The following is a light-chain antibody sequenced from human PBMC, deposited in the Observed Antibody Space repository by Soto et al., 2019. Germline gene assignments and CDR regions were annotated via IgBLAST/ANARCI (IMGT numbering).Light chain of an antibody. CDR2: AAS. CDR1: QCISPH. Sequence: DIQMTQYPSSLSESAGDRVTITSRPSQCISPHLKLYQQKPRKASKLLIYAASSLQSGVPSRIRGRGSETEFTLTISSLQPEDFATYSCQPSYSPTWTFGKGTRWIS. J-gene: IGKJ1*01. CDR3: QPSYSPTWT. V-gene: IGKV1-39*01.